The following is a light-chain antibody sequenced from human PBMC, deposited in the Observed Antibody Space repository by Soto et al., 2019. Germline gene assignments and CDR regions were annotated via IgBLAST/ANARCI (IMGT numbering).Light chain of an antibody. Sequence: EIVMTQSPATLSVSPGERATLSCRASQSVSSNLAWYQQKPGQAPRLLIYGASTRATGIPARFSGSGSGTEFTLTISSLQSEDFAVYYCLQYHYWWTFGQGTKVEIK. CDR1: QSVSSN. V-gene: IGKV3-15*01. CDR3: LQYHYWWT. J-gene: IGKJ1*01. CDR2: GAS.